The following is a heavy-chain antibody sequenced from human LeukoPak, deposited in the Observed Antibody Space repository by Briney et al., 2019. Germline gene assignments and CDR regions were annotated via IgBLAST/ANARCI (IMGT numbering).Heavy chain of an antibody. D-gene: IGHD2-2*02. J-gene: IGHJ4*02. CDR1: GFTFSSYA. CDR3: AKSLGYCSSTSCYNFVYFDY. Sequence: GGSLRLSCAASGFTFSSYAMSWVRQAPGKGLEWVSAISVSGGSTYYADSVKGRCTISRDNSKNTLYLQMNSLRAEDTAVYYCAKSLGYCSSTSCYNFVYFDYWGQGNLVTVSS. V-gene: IGHV3-23*01. CDR2: ISVSGGST.